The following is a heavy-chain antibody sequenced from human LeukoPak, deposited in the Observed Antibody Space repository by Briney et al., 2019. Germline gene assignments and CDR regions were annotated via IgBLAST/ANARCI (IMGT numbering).Heavy chain of an antibody. CDR3: ATMGSGSYFTF. V-gene: IGHV4-34*01. CDR2: INQSGST. CDR1: GGSFSIYC. J-gene: IGHJ4*02. D-gene: IGHD1-26*01. Sequence: SETLSLTCGVYGGSFSIYCWNWIRQPPGKGLEWIGEINQSGSTKYNPSLKSRVTISVDTSKNQFSLKLSSVTAADTAVYYCATMGSGSYFTFWGQGSLVTVSS.